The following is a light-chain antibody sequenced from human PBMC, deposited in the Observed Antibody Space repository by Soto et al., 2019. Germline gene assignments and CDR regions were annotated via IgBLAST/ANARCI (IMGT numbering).Light chain of an antibody. Sequence: QSVLTQPPSASGTPGQRVTISCSGSSSNIGSNYVYWYQQLPGTAPKLLIYRNNPRPTGVPDRFSGSKSGNSASLAISGPRSEDEADYYCAAWDDSLIGYVFGSGNKLPVL. CDR3: AAWDDSLIGYV. CDR2: RNN. J-gene: IGLJ1*01. CDR1: SSNIGSNY. V-gene: IGLV1-47*01.